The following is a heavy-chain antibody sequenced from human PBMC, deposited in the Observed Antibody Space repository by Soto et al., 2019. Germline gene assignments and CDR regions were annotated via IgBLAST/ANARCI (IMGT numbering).Heavy chain of an antibody. CDR2: ISSSSSYI. D-gene: IGHD3-9*01. J-gene: IGHJ6*02. Sequence: GGSLRLSCAASGVTFSSYSMNWVRQAPGKGLEWVSSISSSSSYIYYADSVKGRFTISRDNAKNSLYLQRNSLRAEDTAVYYCARDLVPKHPHFDWLLSQYYYYGMDVWGQGTTVTVSS. CDR1: GVTFSSYS. V-gene: IGHV3-21*01. CDR3: ARDLVPKHPHFDWLLSQYYYYGMDV.